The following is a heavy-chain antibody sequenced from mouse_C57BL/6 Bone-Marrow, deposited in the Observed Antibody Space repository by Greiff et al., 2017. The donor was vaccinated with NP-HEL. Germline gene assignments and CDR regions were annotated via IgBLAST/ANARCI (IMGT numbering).Heavy chain of an antibody. CDR2: IWRDGST. J-gene: IGHJ2*01. CDR3: ARHGNGDDDYVDY. D-gene: IGHD2-2*01. Sequence: VKLMESGPGLVAPSQSLSITCTVSGFSLTSYGVHWVRQPPGQGLEWLVVIWRDGSTTYNSALKSRLSISKDNSKSQVLLKRNSLQTDDTAMYYCARHGNGDDDYVDYWGQGTTLTVSS. CDR1: GFSLTSYG. V-gene: IGHV2-6-1*01.